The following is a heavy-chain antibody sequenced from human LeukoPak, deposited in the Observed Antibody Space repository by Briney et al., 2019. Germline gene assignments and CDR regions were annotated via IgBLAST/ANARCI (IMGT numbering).Heavy chain of an antibody. V-gene: IGHV1-69*13. Sequence: SVKVSCKASGGTFSSYAISWVRQAPGQGLEWMGGIIPIFGTANYAQKFQGRVTITADESTSTAYMELRSLRSDDTAVYYCARGSLVGATTSLDYWGQGTLVTVSS. J-gene: IGHJ4*02. CDR3: ARGSLVGATTSLDY. CDR2: IIPIFGTA. CDR1: GGTFSSYA. D-gene: IGHD1-26*01.